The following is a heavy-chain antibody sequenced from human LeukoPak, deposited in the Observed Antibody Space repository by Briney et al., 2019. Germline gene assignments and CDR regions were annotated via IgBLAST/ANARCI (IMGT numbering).Heavy chain of an antibody. Sequence: GGSLRLSCAASGFTFSSYNMNWVRQAPGKGLEWVSAMSSSDDGRYYAASVRGRFTISRDTSRSTLYLQMNSLRAEDAAVYYCAKAPVTSCRGAFCYPFDYWGQGTLVTVSS. J-gene: IGHJ4*02. CDR3: AKAPVTSCRGAFCYPFDY. V-gene: IGHV3-23*01. CDR2: MSSSDDGR. CDR1: GFTFSSYN. D-gene: IGHD2-15*01.